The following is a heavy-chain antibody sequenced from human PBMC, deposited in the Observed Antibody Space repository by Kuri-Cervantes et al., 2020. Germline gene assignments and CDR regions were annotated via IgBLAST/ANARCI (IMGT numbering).Heavy chain of an antibody. Sequence: GESLKISCAASGFTFSSYAMHWARQAPGKGLEWVSSISSSSSYIYYADSVKGRFTISRDNAKNSLYLQMNSLRAADTAVYYCARAKSFGTNTQLVVGGVLYYYYGMDVWGQGTTVTVSS. V-gene: IGHV3-21*01. CDR2: ISSSSSYI. CDR1: GFTFSSYA. CDR3: ARAKSFGTNTQLVVGGVLYYYYGMDV. J-gene: IGHJ6*02. D-gene: IGHD6-13*01.